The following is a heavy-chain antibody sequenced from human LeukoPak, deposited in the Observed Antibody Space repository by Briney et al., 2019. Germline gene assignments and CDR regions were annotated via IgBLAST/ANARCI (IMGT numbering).Heavy chain of an antibody. J-gene: IGHJ4*02. CDR3: ARQPTIASPRRFFDS. V-gene: IGHV5-51*01. CDR2: IYPGDSDT. D-gene: IGHD6-13*01. Sequence: GESLKISCKGSGYNFTTYWIGWVRQMPGKGLEGMGIIYPGDSDTRYSPSFQGQVSISADKSISTAYLQWNSLKASDTAIYYCARQPTIASPRRFFDSWGQGTLVTVPS. CDR1: GYNFTTYW.